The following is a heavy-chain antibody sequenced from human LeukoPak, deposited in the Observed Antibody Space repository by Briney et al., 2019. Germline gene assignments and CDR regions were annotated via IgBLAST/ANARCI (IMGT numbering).Heavy chain of an antibody. V-gene: IGHV1-2*02. Sequence: GASVKVSCKASGYTFTSYYMHWVRQAPGQGLEWMGWINPNSGGTNYAQKFQGRVTMTRDTSISTAYMELSRLRSDDTAVYYCARAAAGRNLYFDYWGQGTLVTVSS. J-gene: IGHJ4*02. CDR3: ARAAAGRNLYFDY. D-gene: IGHD6-13*01. CDR1: GYTFTSYY. CDR2: INPNSGGT.